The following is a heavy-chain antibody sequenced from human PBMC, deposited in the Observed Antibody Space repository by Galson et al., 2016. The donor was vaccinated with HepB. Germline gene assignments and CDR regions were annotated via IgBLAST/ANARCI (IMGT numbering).Heavy chain of an antibody. CDR1: GDSISSGGYY. CDR2: IYYSGST. J-gene: IGHJ4*02. CDR3: ARDLTLGYGDYSYFDY. V-gene: IGHV4-31*03. D-gene: IGHD4-17*01. Sequence: TLSLTCTVSGDSISSGGYYWSWIRQHPGKGLEWIGHIYYSGSTYYNPSPKSRATISLDTPKNRFSLKLGSVTAADTAVYYCARDLTLGYGDYSYFDYWGQGTLVTVSS.